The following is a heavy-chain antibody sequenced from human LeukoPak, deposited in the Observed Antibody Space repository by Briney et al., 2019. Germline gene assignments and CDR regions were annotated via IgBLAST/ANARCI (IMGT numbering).Heavy chain of an antibody. D-gene: IGHD3-3*01. V-gene: IGHV1-18*01. J-gene: IGHJ5*02. CDR3: ARVPGSLVYDFWSGYYRPRDWFDP. Sequence: GASVKVSCKASGYTFTSYGISWVRQAPGQGLEWTGWISAYNGNTNYAQKLQGRVTMTTDTSTSTAYMELRSLRSDDTAVYYRARVPGSLVYDFWSGYYRPRDWFDPWGQGTLVTVSS. CDR2: ISAYNGNT. CDR1: GYTFTSYG.